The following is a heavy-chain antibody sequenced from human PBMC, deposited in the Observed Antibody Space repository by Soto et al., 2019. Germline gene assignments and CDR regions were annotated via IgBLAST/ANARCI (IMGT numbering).Heavy chain of an antibody. D-gene: IGHD6-19*01. CDR3: AREGRVGGIDY. CDR2: ISSIGVAT. V-gene: IGHV3-48*03. Sequence: PGGSLRLSCVAPDFTFSSHEMNWVRQAPEKGLEWVSYISSIGVATYYADSVKGRFTISRDNPKNSLYLQMNSLRAEDTAVYYCAREGRVGGIDYWGQGTTVTVSS. CDR1: DFTFSSHE. J-gene: IGHJ4*02.